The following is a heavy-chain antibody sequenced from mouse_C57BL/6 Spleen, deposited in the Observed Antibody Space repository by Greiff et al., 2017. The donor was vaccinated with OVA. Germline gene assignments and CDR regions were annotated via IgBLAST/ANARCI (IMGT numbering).Heavy chain of an antibody. CDR3: ARALSYYSNYGGWYFDV. V-gene: IGHV1-81*01. J-gene: IGHJ1*03. D-gene: IGHD2-5*01. CDR1: GYTFTSYG. Sequence: QVQLQQSGAELARPGASVKLSCKASGYTFTSYGISWVKQRTGQGLEWIGEIYPRSGNTYYNEKFKGKATLTADKSSSTAYMELRSLTAEDSAVYFCARALSYYSNYGGWYFDVWGTGTTVTVSS. CDR2: IYPRSGNT.